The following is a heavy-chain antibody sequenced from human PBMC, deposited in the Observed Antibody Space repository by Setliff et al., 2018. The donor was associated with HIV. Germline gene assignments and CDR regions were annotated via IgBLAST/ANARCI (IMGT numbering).Heavy chain of an antibody. CDR2: ITHSGRT. V-gene: IGHV4-38-2*01. J-gene: IGHJ4*02. CDR1: GYSISSGYY. Sequence: PSETLSLTCAVSGYSISSGYYWGWIRQPPGKGLEWIGSITHSGRTYYNPSLKSRVTISVDTPKNQFSLKLSSVTAAETAVYYCAAHEITMVRGVTIKAGYSFDYWGQGTLVTVSS. D-gene: IGHD3-10*01. CDR3: AAHEITMVRGVTIKAGYSFDY.